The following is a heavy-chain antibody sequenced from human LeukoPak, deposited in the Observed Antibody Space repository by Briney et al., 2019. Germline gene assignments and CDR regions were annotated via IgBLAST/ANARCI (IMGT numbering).Heavy chain of an antibody. CDR3: AREGALDYDSSGYYTPRVGYFDY. J-gene: IGHJ4*02. V-gene: IGHV3-33*01. D-gene: IGHD3-22*01. CDR2: IWYDGSNK. CDR1: GFTFSSYG. Sequence: GSLRLSCAASGFTFSSYGMHWVRQAPGKGLEWVAVIWYDGSNKYYADSVKGRFTISRDNSKNTLYLQMNSLRAEDTAVYYCAREGALDYDSSGYYTPRVGYFDYWGQGTLVTVSS.